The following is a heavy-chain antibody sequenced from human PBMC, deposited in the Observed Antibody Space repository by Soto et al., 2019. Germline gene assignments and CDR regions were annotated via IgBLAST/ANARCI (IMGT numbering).Heavy chain of an antibody. CDR1: GFAYKDYA. CDR3: ARDRTFNFYYGMDV. CDR2: ISANGGST. V-gene: IGHV3-23*01. Sequence: LRLSCAASGFAYKDYAMTWVRQAPGRGLEWVAGISANGGSTYYADSVKGRFTISRDNSKITVYLQMNSLRADDTAVYFCARDRTFNFYYGMDVWGQGTTVTVSS. J-gene: IGHJ6*02.